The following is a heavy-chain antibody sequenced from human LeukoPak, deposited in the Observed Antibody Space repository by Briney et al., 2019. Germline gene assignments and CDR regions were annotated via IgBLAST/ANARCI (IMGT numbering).Heavy chain of an antibody. CDR3: ARRSGYFY. V-gene: IGHV3-7*05. J-gene: IGHJ4*02. CDR1: GFSFNNHW. D-gene: IGHD5-18*01. CDR2: IKQDGSEK. Sequence: GGSLRLSCAASGFSFNNHWMNWVRQAPGKGLEWVASIKQDGSEKYYVDSVKGRFTISRDNAKNSLSLQMNSLRAEDTAVYYCARRSGYFYWGQGTLVTVSS.